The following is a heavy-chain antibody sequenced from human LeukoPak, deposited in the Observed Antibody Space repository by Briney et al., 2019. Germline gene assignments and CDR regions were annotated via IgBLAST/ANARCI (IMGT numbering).Heavy chain of an antibody. J-gene: IGHJ3*02. CDR3: AKDYDYGDEKTAFDI. D-gene: IGHD4-17*01. Sequence: PGGSLRLSCAASGFTFSDYSMSWIRQAPGKGLEWVSYIRSSGNTIYYADSVKGRFTISRDNAKNSLYLQMNSLRAEDTAVYYCAKDYDYGDEKTAFDIWGQGTMVTVSS. V-gene: IGHV3-11*04. CDR1: GFTFSDYS. CDR2: IRSSGNTI.